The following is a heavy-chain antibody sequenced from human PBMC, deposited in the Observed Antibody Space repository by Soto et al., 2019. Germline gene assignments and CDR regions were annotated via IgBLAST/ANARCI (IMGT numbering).Heavy chain of an antibody. CDR2: VTANGGST. J-gene: IGHJ6*02. CDR1: GFTISVYA. Sequence: PGGSLRLTCAATGFTISVYAMTWVRQAPGKGLEWVSAVTANGGSTYYADSVKGRFTISRDNSKNTLFLQMNSLRAEDTAVYYCASLGVGDWANYYYYYGMDVWGQGTTVTVSS. V-gene: IGHV3-23*01. D-gene: IGHD2-21*02. CDR3: ASLGVGDWANYYYYYGMDV.